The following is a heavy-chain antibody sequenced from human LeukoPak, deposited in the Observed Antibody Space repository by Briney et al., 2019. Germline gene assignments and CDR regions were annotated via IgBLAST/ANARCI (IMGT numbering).Heavy chain of an antibody. V-gene: IGHV3-53*01. Sequence: GGSLRLSCAASGFTVSSNYMSWGRQAPGRELVWCSVIYSRGRTYYADSVKGRFTISRDNSKNTLYLQMNSLRAEDTAVYYCARDADYYGMDVWGQGATVIVSS. J-gene: IGHJ6*02. CDR1: GFTVSSNY. CDR3: ARDADYYGMDV. CDR2: IYSRGRT.